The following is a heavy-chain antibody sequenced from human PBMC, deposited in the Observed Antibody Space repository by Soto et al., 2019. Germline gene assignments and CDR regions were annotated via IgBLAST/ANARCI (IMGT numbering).Heavy chain of an antibody. CDR1: GYTFTSYD. V-gene: IGHV1-8*01. CDR2: MDPNSGST. CDR3: ARESKFDFWRKGLDV. D-gene: IGHD3-3*01. J-gene: IGHJ6*02. Sequence: ASVKVSCKASGYTFTSYDIKWVRQAPGQGLEWMGWMDPNSGSTGYAQNFQGRVTMTRNISINTVHMELSSLRSEDTAVYYCARESKFDFWRKGLDVWGQGTTVTVSS.